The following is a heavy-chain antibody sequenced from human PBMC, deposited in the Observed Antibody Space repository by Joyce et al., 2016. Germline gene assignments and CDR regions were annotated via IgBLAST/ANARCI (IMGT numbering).Heavy chain of an antibody. Sequence: QVQLVQSGAEVKKPGASVTVSCKASGYTFTSYDITWVRQATGQGLEWRGWMNPNSGDTGYAQKFKGRVTLTRNTSISTAYMELSSLRSEDTAVYYCARERNFGDLSFDPWGQGTLVTVSS. CDR2: MNPNSGDT. CDR1: GYTFTSYD. D-gene: IGHD4-17*01. J-gene: IGHJ5*02. V-gene: IGHV1-8*01. CDR3: ARERNFGDLSFDP.